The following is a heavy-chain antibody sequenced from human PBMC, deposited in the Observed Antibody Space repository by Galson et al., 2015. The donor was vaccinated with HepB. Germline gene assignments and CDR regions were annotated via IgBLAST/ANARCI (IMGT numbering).Heavy chain of an antibody. V-gene: IGHV3-21*01. D-gene: IGHD3-10*01. CDR3: ARCVVQGVIIRRERYYMDV. J-gene: IGHJ6*03. Sequence: SLRLSCAASGFTFSTYSMNWVRQAPGKGLEWVSSISSSSSYIYYADSVKGRFTISRDNAKNSLYLQMNSLRAEDTAVYYCARCVVQGVIIRRERYYMDVWGKGTTVTVSS. CDR2: ISSSSSYI. CDR1: GFTFSTYS.